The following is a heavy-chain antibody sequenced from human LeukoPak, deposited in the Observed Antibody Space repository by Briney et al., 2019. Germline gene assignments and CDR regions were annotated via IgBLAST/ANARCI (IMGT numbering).Heavy chain of an antibody. Sequence: KSSETLSLTCAVSGDSISSDYYWGWIRQPPGKGLEWIGSVYHSGSTYYNPSLKSRVAISVDTSKNQFSLKLSSVTAADTAVYYCARDHSSAYGDAFDIWGQGTMVTVSS. CDR2: VYHSGST. CDR3: ARDHSSAYGDAFDI. J-gene: IGHJ3*02. D-gene: IGHD3-22*01. CDR1: GDSISSDYY. V-gene: IGHV4-38-2*02.